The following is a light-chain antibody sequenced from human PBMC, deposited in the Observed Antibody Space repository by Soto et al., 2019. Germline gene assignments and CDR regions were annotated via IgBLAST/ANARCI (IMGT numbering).Light chain of an antibody. CDR2: AAS. V-gene: IGKV1-12*01. J-gene: IGKJ3*01. CDR1: QGISSW. Sequence: DLQVTHSPASESAPAGDRVTITCWASQGISSWLAWYQQKPGKAPKLLIYAASSLQSGVPSRFSGSGSGTDFTLTISSLQPEDFATYYCQQANSFPPLFGPGTKVDI. CDR3: QQANSFPPL.